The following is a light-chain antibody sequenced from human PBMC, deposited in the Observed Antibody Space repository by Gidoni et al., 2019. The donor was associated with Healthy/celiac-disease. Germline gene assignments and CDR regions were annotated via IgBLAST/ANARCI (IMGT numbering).Light chain of an antibody. V-gene: IGKV1-9*01. CDR3: QQLNSFSRLT. Sequence: DIHLTQSPSFLSASVADRVTITCRASQGISSYLAWYQQKPGKAPKLLIYAASTLQSGVPSRFSGSRSGTEFTLTISSLKPEDFATYYCQQLNSFSRLTFGGGTKVEIK. CDR2: AAS. J-gene: IGKJ4*01. CDR1: QGISSY.